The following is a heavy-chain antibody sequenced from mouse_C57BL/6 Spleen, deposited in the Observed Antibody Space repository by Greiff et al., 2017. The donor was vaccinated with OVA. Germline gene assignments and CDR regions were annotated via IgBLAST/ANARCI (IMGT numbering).Heavy chain of an antibody. Sequence: VKLMESGPGLVQPSQSLSITCTVSGFSLTSYGVHWVRQSPGKGLEWLGVIWSGGSTDYNAAFISRLSISKDNSKSQVFFKMNSLQADDTAIYYCASITTVPMDYWGQGTSVTVSS. J-gene: IGHJ4*01. D-gene: IGHD1-1*01. CDR3: ASITTVPMDY. CDR1: GFSLTSYG. V-gene: IGHV2-2*01. CDR2: IWSGGST.